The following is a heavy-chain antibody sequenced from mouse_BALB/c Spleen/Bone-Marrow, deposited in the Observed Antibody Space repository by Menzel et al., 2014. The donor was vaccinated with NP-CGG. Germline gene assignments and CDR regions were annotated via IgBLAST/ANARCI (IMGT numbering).Heavy chain of an antibody. CDR1: GFTSSSFG. CDR3: ARRGSNHWYFDV. D-gene: IGHD1-1*01. Sequence: EVQLVESGGGLVQPGGSRKLSCAASGFTSSSFGMHWVRQAPEKGLEWVAYISSGSSTIYYAGTVKGRFTISRDNPKNTLFLQMTSLRSEDTAMYYCARRGSNHWYFDVWGAGTTVTVSS. J-gene: IGHJ1*01. CDR2: ISSGSSTI. V-gene: IGHV5-17*02.